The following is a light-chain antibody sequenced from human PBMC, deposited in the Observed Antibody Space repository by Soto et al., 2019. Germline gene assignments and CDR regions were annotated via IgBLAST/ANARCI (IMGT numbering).Light chain of an antibody. CDR2: DSS. Sequence: DIQMTQSPSSLSASVGDRVTITCQASQDISNYLNWYQQKPGKAPKLLIYDSSNLETGVPSRFSGSGSGTDFTFTISSLHPEDIATYYCQQYDNLPATFGQGTKLDIK. CDR1: QDISNY. CDR3: QQYDNLPAT. J-gene: IGKJ2*01. V-gene: IGKV1-33*01.